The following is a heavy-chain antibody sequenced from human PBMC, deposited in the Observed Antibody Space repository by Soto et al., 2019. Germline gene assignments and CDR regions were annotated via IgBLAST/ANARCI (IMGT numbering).Heavy chain of an antibody. J-gene: IGHJ4*01. CDR3: VRGMNPLF. CDR2: ISISSSDR. V-gene: IGHV3-21*06. CDR1: GFTLRTYT. Sequence: TGGSLRLSCAPSGFTLRTYTMNWVRQAPGKGLEWVSSISISSSDRYYADSVRGRFTISRDNAKNALYLQMNSLRADDTAVYFCVRGMNPLFGGQGTLVTVSS.